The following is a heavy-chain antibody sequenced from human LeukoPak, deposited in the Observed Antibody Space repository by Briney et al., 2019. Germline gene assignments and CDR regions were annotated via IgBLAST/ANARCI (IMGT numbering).Heavy chain of an antibody. CDR1: GFTFSSYA. Sequence: GSLRLSCTASGFTFSSYAMNWVRQAPGKGLEWIGEINHGGRTNYNPSLKSRVSISLDTSRNQFSLKLSSVTAADTAVYYCARGPTTDYYDGSGYYFFDYWGQGTLVTVSS. CDR3: ARGPTTDYYDGSGYYFFDY. J-gene: IGHJ4*02. V-gene: IGHV4-34*01. CDR2: INHGGRT. D-gene: IGHD3-22*01.